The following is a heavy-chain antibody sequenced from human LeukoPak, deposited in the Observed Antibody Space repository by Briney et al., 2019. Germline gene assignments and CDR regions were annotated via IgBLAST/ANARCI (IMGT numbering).Heavy chain of an antibody. J-gene: IGHJ3*02. D-gene: IGHD4-17*01. CDR2: IYYSGST. Sequence: SETLSLTCTVSGGSISSSSYYWGWIRQPPGKGLEWIGSIYYSGSTNYNPSLKSRVTISVDTSKNQFSLKLSSVTAADTAVYYCARRGVTTNAVDIWGQGTMVTVSS. CDR1: GGSISSSSYY. V-gene: IGHV4-39*07. CDR3: ARRGVTTNAVDI.